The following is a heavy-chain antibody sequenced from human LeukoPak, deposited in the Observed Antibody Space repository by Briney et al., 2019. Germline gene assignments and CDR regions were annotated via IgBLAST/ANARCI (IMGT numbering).Heavy chain of an antibody. V-gene: IGHV3-30*04. CDR2: ISYDGSIE. CDR3: ARDRGLISAADYFDY. CDR1: GFTFSSYA. Sequence: GGSLRLSCAASGFTFSSYAMHWVRQAPGKVLEWVAVISYDGSIEAYADSVRGRFTVSRDKSKNTLYLQMNSLRVEDTAVYSCARDRGLISAADYFDYWGQGTLVTVSS. J-gene: IGHJ4*02. D-gene: IGHD6-13*01.